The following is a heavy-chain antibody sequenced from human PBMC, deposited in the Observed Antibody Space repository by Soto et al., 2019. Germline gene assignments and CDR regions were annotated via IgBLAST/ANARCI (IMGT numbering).Heavy chain of an antibody. Sequence: PGGSLRLSCAASGFTFSSYGMHWVRQAPGEGLEWVAVISYDGSNKYYADSVKGRFTISRDNSKNTLYLQMNSLRAEDTAVYYCAKDGGYYYGMDVWGQGTTVTVSS. V-gene: IGHV3-30*18. J-gene: IGHJ6*02. CDR1: GFTFSSYG. CDR2: ISYDGSNK. CDR3: AKDGGYYYGMDV. D-gene: IGHD2-15*01.